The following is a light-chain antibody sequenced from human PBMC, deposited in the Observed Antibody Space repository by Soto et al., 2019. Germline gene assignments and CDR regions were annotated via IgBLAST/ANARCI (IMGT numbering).Light chain of an antibody. CDR2: SNT. CDR1: GSNIGSNA. J-gene: IGLJ2*01. Sequence: QSVLTQPPSASGTPGQRVTFSCSGSGSNIGSNAVNWYQQLPGTAPKLLIYSNTQRPSGVPDRFSGSKSGTSASLAISGLQSEDEADYYCAAGDDSLNGLLFGGGTKLTVL. V-gene: IGLV1-44*01. CDR3: AAGDDSLNGLL.